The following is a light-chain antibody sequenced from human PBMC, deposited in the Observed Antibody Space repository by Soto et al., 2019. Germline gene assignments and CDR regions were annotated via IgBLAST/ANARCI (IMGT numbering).Light chain of an antibody. V-gene: IGKV1-5*01. CDR1: QSIDSW. CDR2: DAS. J-gene: IGKJ1*01. Sequence: DIQMTQSPSTLSASIGDRVSITCRASQSIDSWLAWYQQKPGKAPKVLIWDASSLQRGVPSRFSGSGSGTEFTLTISSLQPDHFATYYCQQYNGYSTWTFGQGTKVEIK. CDR3: QQYNGYSTWT.